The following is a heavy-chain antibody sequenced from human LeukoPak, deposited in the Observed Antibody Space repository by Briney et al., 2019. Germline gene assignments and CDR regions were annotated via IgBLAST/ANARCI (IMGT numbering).Heavy chain of an antibody. D-gene: IGHD3-10*01. J-gene: IGHJ6*03. Sequence: SETLSLTCAVYGGSFSGYYWSWILQPPGKGLEWIGEINHSGSTNYNPSLKSRVTISVDTSKNQFSLKLSSVTAADTAVYYCARPYYYGSGSPRDYYYMDVWGKGTTVTVSS. CDR3: ARPYYYGSGSPRDYYYMDV. CDR2: INHSGST. V-gene: IGHV4-34*01. CDR1: GGSFSGYY.